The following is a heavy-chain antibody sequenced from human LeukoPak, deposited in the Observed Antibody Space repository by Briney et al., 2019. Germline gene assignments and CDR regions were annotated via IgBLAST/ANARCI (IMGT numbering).Heavy chain of an antibody. Sequence: GGSLRLSCADSGFSFSSNAMSWVRQAPGKGLEWVAVISYDGSNKYYADSVKGRFTISRDNSKNTLYLQMNSLRAEDTAVYYCAREAVAEYYFDYWGQGTLVTVSS. CDR1: GFSFSSNA. D-gene: IGHD6-19*01. CDR3: AREAVAEYYFDY. J-gene: IGHJ4*02. V-gene: IGHV3-30-3*01. CDR2: ISYDGSNK.